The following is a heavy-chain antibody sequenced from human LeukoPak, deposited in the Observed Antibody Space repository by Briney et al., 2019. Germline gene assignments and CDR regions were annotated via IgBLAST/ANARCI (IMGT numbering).Heavy chain of an antibody. Sequence: SETLSLTCTVSGGPISDYYWTWIRQPPGKGLEWIGHIFYSGSTNYNPSLKGRVTISVDTSKNQFSLRLSSVTAADTAVYYCARETSQKGAHYMDVWGKGTTVTISS. J-gene: IGHJ6*03. CDR1: GGPISDYY. CDR2: IFYSGST. D-gene: IGHD3-16*01. CDR3: ARETSQKGAHYMDV. V-gene: IGHV4-59*01.